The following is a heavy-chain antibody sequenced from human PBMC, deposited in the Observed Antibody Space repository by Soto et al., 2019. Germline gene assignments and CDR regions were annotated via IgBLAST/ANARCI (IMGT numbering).Heavy chain of an antibody. CDR2: IHWNDDK. Sequence: GSGPTLVNPTQTLTLTCIFSGFSLRTSGVGVGWIRQPPGKALEWLGFIHWNDDKRYSPSLKSRLTITKDTSKNQVVLTMTNMDPVDTATYYCAKSGSSGWYGWFDPWGQGTLVTVSS. CDR1: GFSLRTSGVG. D-gene: IGHD6-19*01. J-gene: IGHJ5*02. V-gene: IGHV2-5*01. CDR3: AKSGSSGWYGWFDP.